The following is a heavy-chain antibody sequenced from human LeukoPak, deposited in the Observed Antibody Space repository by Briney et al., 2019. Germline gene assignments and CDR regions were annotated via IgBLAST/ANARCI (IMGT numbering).Heavy chain of an antibody. J-gene: IGHJ4*02. V-gene: IGHV3-74*01. CDR3: AQSRGVGY. CDR1: GFTFSSYW. D-gene: IGHD1-26*01. Sequence: GGSLRLSCAASGFTFSSYWMHWVRHAPGKGLVWVSRINSDGTSTTYADSVKGRFTISRDNAKNTLYLQMNSLRVEDTAVYYCAQSRGVGYWGQGTLVTVSS. CDR2: INSDGTST.